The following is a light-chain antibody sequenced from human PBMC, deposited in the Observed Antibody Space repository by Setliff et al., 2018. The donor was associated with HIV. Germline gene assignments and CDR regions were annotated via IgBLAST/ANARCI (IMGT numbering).Light chain of an antibody. J-gene: IGKJ4*01. CDR2: GAS. V-gene: IGKV1-8*01. Sequence: AIRMTQSPSSFSASAGDRVTITCRASQFINNYLAWYQQKVGKAPKLLISGASTLQSGVPSRFSGSGSGTSFTLTISCLQSEDFATYYCHQYYTYPLTFGGGTKVDIK. CDR3: HQYYTYPLT. CDR1: QFINNY.